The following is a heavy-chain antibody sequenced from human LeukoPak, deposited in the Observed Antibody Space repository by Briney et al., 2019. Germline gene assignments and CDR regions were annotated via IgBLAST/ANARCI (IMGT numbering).Heavy chain of an antibody. D-gene: IGHD3-10*01. CDR3: AKDRSSYGSSLYGLDV. Sequence: PGRSLRLSCAASGFTFITYGMHWVRQAPGKGPEWVAIISYDGSNKYYADSVKGRFTISRDNWKNTLGLQMNSLRDEDTAVYYCAKDRSSYGSSLYGLDVWGQGTTVTVSS. V-gene: IGHV3-30*18. J-gene: IGHJ6*02. CDR1: GFTFITYG. CDR2: ISYDGSNK.